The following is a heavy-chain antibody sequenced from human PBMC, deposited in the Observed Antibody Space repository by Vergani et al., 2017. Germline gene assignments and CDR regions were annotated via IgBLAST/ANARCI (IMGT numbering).Heavy chain of an antibody. CDR1: GFTFSSYA. CDR2: ISGSGGST. J-gene: IGHJ4*02. V-gene: IGHV3-23*01. CDR3: ARSLYYYDSSGPGGYYFDY. D-gene: IGHD3-22*01. Sequence: EVQLLESGGGLVQPGGSLRLSCAASGFTFSSYAMSWVRQAPGKGLEWVSAISGSGGSTYYADSVNGRFTISRDNSKNTLYLQMNSLRAEDTAVYYCARSLYYYDSSGPGGYYFDYWGQGTLVTVSS.